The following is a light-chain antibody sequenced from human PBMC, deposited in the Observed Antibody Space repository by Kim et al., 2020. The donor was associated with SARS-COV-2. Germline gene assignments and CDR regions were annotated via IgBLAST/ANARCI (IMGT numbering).Light chain of an antibody. CDR3: CSYAGGPTYV. J-gene: IGLJ1*01. V-gene: IGLV2-23*02. Sequence: GHSITLSCPQTSSDVASYNLVSWYPQHPGQAPHLLLYEVTERPSGVSTRFSGSKSGSAASLTISALQADDEADYYCCSYAGGPTYVFGTGTKVTVL. CDR1: SSDVASYNL. CDR2: EVT.